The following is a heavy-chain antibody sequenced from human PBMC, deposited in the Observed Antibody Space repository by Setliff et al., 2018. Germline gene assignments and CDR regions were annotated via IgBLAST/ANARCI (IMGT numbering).Heavy chain of an antibody. CDR2: LHPNGITT. CDR3: ARSPRPPTSLDYVDV. Sequence: GESLKISCAASGFTFSSYWMHWVRQAPGKGLVWVSRLHPNGITTRYADSVKGRFTIYRDMAENTLYLQMNSLRAEDTAVYYCARSPRPPTSLDYVDVWGDGTMVTVSS. J-gene: IGHJ6*03. CDR1: GFTFSSYW. V-gene: IGHV3-74*01. D-gene: IGHD2-2*01.